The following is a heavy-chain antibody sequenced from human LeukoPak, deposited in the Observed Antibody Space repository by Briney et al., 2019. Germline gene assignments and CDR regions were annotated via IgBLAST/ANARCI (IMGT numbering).Heavy chain of an antibody. CDR3: ATYDSSGYYRDRHFDY. Sequence: PGGSLRLSCADSGFTFSSYAMTWVRQAPGKGLEWVSTITASGDSTYYADSVKGRFTISRDNSKNTLYLQMDSLRAEDTAVYYCATYDSSGYYRDRHFDYWGQGTLVTVSS. J-gene: IGHJ4*02. D-gene: IGHD3-22*01. CDR2: ITASGDST. CDR1: GFTFSSYA. V-gene: IGHV3-23*01.